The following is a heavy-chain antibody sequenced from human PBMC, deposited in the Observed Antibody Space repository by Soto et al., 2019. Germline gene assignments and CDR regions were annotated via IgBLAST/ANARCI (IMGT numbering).Heavy chain of an antibody. D-gene: IGHD2-8*01. CDR1: GTSISSYY. J-gene: IGHJ4*02. V-gene: IGHV4-59*01. CDR2: IDYSGTT. Sequence: SETLSLTCTVSGTSISSYYWSWIRQPPGKGLEWISNIDYSGTTNYNPSLASLVTLSVDTSKNQFSLKMTSVTAADRAMYFCARYNSYAIDXWGRVTLVTVSX. CDR3: ARYNSYAIDX.